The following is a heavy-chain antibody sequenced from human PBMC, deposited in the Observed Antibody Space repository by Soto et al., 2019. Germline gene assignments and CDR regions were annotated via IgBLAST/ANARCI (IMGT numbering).Heavy chain of an antibody. V-gene: IGHV3-30*14. J-gene: IGHJ4*02. CDR1: GFTFSSYA. CDR2: ISYDGSNK. D-gene: IGHD3-9*01. CDR3: ARDDYDILTGYYSSDY. Sequence: GGSLRLSCAASGFTFSSYAMHWVRQAPGKGLEWVAVISYDGSNKYYADSVKGRFTISRDNSKNTLYLQMNSLRAEDTAVYYCARDDYDILTGYYSSDYWGQGTLVTVSS.